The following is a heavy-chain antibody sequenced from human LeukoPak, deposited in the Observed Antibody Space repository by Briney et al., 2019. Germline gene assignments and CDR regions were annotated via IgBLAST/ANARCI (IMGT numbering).Heavy chain of an antibody. J-gene: IGHJ6*02. CDR3: ARYPPRGVDYYYYGMDV. CDR2: IYYSGST. D-gene: IGHD3-10*01. V-gene: IGHV4-39*07. CDR1: GGSISSSSYY. Sequence: SETLSLTCTVSGGSISSSSYYWGWIRQPPGKGLEWIGSIYYSGSTYYNPSLKSRVTISVDTSKNQFSLKLSSVTAADTAVYYCARYPPRGVDYYYYGMDVWGQGTTVTVSS.